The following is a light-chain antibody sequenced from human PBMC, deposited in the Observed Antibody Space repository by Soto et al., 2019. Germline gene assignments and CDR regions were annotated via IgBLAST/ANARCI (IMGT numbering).Light chain of an antibody. CDR2: GAS. J-gene: IGKJ5*01. CDR3: QQNNNWPIT. CDR1: ESVTSS. Sequence: TQYPGTLSVSPGDRATLSFMASESVTSSLAWYQQKPGQAPRLLIYGASTRATGIPARFSGSGSGTEFTLTISSLQSEDFEIYYCQQNNNWPITFGQGTRLEIK. V-gene: IGKV3-15*01.